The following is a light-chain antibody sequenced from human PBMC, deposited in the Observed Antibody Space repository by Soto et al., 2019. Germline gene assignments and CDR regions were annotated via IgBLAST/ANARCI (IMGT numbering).Light chain of an antibody. V-gene: IGLV1-44*01. CDR1: SSNIGSNS. Sequence: QSVLTQPPSASGTPGQRVTISCSGSSSNIGSNSVNWYQQLPGTAPKLLIYSNDRRPSGLPDRFSGSKSGTSASLAISGLQSEDEADYYCAAWDDSLNGYVFGTGTKLTVL. J-gene: IGLJ1*01. CDR3: AAWDDSLNGYV. CDR2: SND.